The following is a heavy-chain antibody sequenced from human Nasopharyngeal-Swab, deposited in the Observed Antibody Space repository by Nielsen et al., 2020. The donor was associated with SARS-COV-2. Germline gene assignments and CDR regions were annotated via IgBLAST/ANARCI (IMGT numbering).Heavy chain of an antibody. CDR1: GFTFSSYS. CDR3: AKDRGCSGGSCYVHWYFDL. Sequence: GGSLRLSCAASGFTFSSYSMNWVRQAPGKGLEWVSSISSSSSYIYYADSVKGQFTISRDNSKNTLYLQMNSLRAEDTAVYYCAKDRGCSGGSCYVHWYFDLWGRGTLVTVSS. CDR2: ISSSSSYI. V-gene: IGHV3-21*04. J-gene: IGHJ2*01. D-gene: IGHD2-15*01.